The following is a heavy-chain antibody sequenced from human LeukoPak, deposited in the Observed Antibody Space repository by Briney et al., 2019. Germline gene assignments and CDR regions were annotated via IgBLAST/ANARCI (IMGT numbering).Heavy chain of an antibody. CDR2: IYSAGGT. V-gene: IGHV3-53*04. J-gene: IGHJ6*02. CDR3: ARFLGRITISGVVPYGMDV. Sequence: PGGSLRLSCAASGFXVSSNYMTWVRQAPGKGLEWVSLIYSAGGTYYTDSVKGRFTISRHSSKNTLYLQMNSLRGEDTAVYYCARFLGRITISGVVPYGMDVWGQGTTVTVSS. D-gene: IGHD3-3*01. CDR1: GFXVSSNY.